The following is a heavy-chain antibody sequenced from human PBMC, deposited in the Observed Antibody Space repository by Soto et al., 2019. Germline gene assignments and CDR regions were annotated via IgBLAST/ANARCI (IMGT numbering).Heavy chain of an antibody. CDR2: ISGSGGST. V-gene: IGHV3-23*01. CDR3: GREYYYFYMDV. D-gene: IGHD1-26*01. Sequence: PGGSLRLSCAASGFTFSSYAMRWVRQAPGKGLGWVSAISGSGGSTYYADSVKGRFTISRDNSKNTLYLQMNSLRAEDTAVYFCGREYYYFYMDVWGKGTTVTVSS. J-gene: IGHJ6*03. CDR1: GFTFSSYA.